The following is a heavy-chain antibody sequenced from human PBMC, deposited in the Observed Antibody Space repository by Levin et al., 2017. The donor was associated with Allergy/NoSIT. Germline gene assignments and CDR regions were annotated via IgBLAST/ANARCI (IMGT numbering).Heavy chain of an antibody. CDR1: GFSFSNYC. CDR2: IKQDGSEK. V-gene: IGHV3-7*01. J-gene: IGHJ4*02. Sequence: GESLKISCAASGFSFSNYCMSWVRQARGKGLEWVANIKQDGSEKYYVDSVKGRFTISSDNAKNSLFLQMNSLRAEDTAVYYCARETALLYSGDNWGQGTLVTVSS. CDR3: ARETALLYSGDN. D-gene: IGHD5-12*01.